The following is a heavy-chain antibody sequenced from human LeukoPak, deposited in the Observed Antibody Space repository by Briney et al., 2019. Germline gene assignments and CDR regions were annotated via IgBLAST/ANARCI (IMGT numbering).Heavy chain of an antibody. CDR1: GGSISSGGYY. Sequence: PSETLSLTCTVSGGSISSGGYYWSWIRQHPGKGLEWIGYIYYSGSTYYNPSLKSRVTISVDTSKNQFSLKLSSVTAADTAVYYCARAVPTMVRGVTPWWFDPWGQGTLVTVSS. CDR3: ARAVPTMVRGVTPWWFDP. J-gene: IGHJ5*02. CDR2: IYYSGST. D-gene: IGHD3-10*01. V-gene: IGHV4-31*03.